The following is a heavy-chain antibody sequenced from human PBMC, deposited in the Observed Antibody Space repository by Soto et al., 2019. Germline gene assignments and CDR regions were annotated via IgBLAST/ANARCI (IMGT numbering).Heavy chain of an antibody. CDR1: GASIGSRSSY. CDR2: FYSGST. V-gene: IGHV4-39*01. Sequence: SETLSLTCIVSGASIGSRSSYWGWIRQPPGKGLEWVGTFYSGSTYNNPSLKSRVTISVDTSKNQFSLKLSSVAAEDTAIYYCATTRGIAVGGSFDHWGQGTLVTFSS. CDR3: ATTRGIAVGGSFDH. J-gene: IGHJ5*02. D-gene: IGHD6-13*01.